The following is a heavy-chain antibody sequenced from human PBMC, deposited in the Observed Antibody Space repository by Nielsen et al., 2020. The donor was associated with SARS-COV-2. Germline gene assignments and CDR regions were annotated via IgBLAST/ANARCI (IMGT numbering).Heavy chain of an antibody. J-gene: IGHJ6*02. CDR3: AISEVPGTAAAGILGPYYYYGMDV. V-gene: IGHV7-4-1*02. D-gene: IGHD6-13*01. Sequence: ASVKVSCKASGYTFTSYAMNWVRQDPGQGLEWMGWINTSTGNPTYAQGFTGRFVFSLDTSVSTAYLQISSLKAEDTAVYYYAISEVPGTAAAGILGPYYYYGMDVWGQGTTVTVSS. CDR2: INTSTGNP. CDR1: GYTFTSYA.